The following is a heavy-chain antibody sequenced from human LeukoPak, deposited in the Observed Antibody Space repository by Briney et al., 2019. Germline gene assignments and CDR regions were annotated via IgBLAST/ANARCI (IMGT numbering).Heavy chain of an antibody. D-gene: IGHD3-9*01. J-gene: IGHJ5*02. Sequence: ASVRLSCKASGYTFKNYGISWVRQAPGQGLEWMGWVSPYNGDTNYAQKFQGRVTMSTDTSTTIAYMELRSLRFDDTAIYYCAKDWHILTGRNCFDPWGQGTLVTVSS. CDR1: GYTFKNYG. CDR2: VSPYNGDT. CDR3: AKDWHILTGRNCFDP. V-gene: IGHV1-18*01.